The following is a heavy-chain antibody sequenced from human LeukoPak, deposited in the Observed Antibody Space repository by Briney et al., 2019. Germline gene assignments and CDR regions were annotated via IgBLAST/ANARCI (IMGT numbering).Heavy chain of an antibody. D-gene: IGHD1-20*01. CDR1: GGSISSYY. J-gene: IGHJ3*02. CDR2: IYYSGST. CDR3: ASPAYEYNWSDVSAFDI. V-gene: IGHV4-59*08. Sequence: SETLSLTCTVSGGSISSYYWSWIRQPPGKGLEWIGYIYYSGSTNYNPSLKSRVTISVDTSKNQFSLKLSSVTAADTAVYYCASPAYEYNWSDVSAFDIWGQGTMVTVSS.